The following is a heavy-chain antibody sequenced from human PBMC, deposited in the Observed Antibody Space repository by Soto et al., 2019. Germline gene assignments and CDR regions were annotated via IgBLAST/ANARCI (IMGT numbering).Heavy chain of an antibody. CDR1: RDTFTSNA. CDR3: ARSIVGVPALAF. CDR2: INAGNGNT. D-gene: IGHD2-21*01. J-gene: IGHJ4*02. V-gene: IGHV1-3*01. Sequence: ASVKLSSKAPRDTFTSNARYWVRQYHGQRLEWMGWINAGNGNTKYSQKFQGRVTITRDTSASTAYMELSGLRSEDTAGYYCARSIVGVPALAFGGQGTLVTGSS.